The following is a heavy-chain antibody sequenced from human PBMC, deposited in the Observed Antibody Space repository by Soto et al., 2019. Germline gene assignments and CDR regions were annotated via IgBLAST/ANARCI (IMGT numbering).Heavy chain of an antibody. V-gene: IGHV4-59*01. Sequence: SESLSLTCTVSGGSISGYYWSWIRQPPGKGLEWIGYMYNTGSTVYNPSFKSRVTISVDTSKNQFSLKLNSVTAADTAVYYCARDLWGYCGTDCYPLNVWGQGTTVT. CDR3: ARDLWGYCGTDCYPLNV. CDR1: GGSISGYY. D-gene: IGHD2-21*02. CDR2: MYNTGST. J-gene: IGHJ6*02.